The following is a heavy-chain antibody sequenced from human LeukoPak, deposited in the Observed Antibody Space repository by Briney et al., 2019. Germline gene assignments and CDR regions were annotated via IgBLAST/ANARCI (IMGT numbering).Heavy chain of an antibody. CDR1: GFTFSSYW. D-gene: IGHD6-13*01. CDR3: AKDQNQGSSWYFDY. J-gene: IGHJ4*02. CDR2: IKQDGSEK. Sequence: GGSLRLSCAASGFTFSSYWMSWVRQAPGKGLEWVANIKQDGSEKYYVDSVKGRFTISRDNAKNSLYLQMNSLRAEDTAVYYCAKDQNQGSSWYFDYWGQGTLVTVSS. V-gene: IGHV3-7*01.